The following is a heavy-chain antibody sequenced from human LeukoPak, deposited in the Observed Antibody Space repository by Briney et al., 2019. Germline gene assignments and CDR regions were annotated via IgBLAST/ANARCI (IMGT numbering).Heavy chain of an antibody. CDR1: GGSFSGYY. D-gene: IGHD2-2*01. Sequence: PSETLSLTCAVYGGSFSGYYWSWIRQPPGKGLEWIGEINHSGSTNYNPSLKSRVTISVDTSKNQFSLKLSSVTAADTAVYYCARRVVPAANYYYYYGMDVWGQGTMVTVSS. V-gene: IGHV4-34*01. J-gene: IGHJ6*02. CDR3: ARRVVPAANYYYYYGMDV. CDR2: INHSGST.